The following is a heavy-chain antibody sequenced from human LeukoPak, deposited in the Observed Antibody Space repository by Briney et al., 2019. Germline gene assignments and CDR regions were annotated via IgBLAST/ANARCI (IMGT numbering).Heavy chain of an antibody. J-gene: IGHJ4*02. V-gene: IGHV1-2*06. CDR3: ARGEGSSIDY. CDR1: GYTYASYG. Sequence: ASVKVSCKASGYTYASYGVSWLRQAPGQGLEWLVRINTDSGGTNYAQKFQGRVTMTIDTSISTAYLELTRLTSDDTAVYYCARGEGSSIDYWGQGTLVTVSS. CDR2: INTDSGGT. D-gene: IGHD6-13*01.